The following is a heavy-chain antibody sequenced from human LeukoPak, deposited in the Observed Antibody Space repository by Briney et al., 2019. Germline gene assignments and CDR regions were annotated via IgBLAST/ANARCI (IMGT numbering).Heavy chain of an antibody. J-gene: IGHJ5*02. CDR2: IIPIFGTA. V-gene: IGHV1-69*05. D-gene: IGHD6-6*01. CDR3: ARDYHESIAAFNWFDP. Sequence: SVKVSCKASGGTFSSYAISWVRQAPGQGLEWMGRIIPIFGTANYAQKFQGRVTITTDESTSTAYMELSSLRSEDTAVYYCARDYHESIAAFNWFDPWGQGTLVTVSS. CDR1: GGTFSSYA.